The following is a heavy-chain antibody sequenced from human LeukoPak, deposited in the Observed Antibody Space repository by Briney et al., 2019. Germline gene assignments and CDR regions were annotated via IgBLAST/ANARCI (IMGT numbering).Heavy chain of an antibody. J-gene: IGHJ4*02. CDR2: IIDVGDT. CDR1: GFTLAEHA. D-gene: IGHD2-15*01. V-gene: IGHV3-23*01. Sequence: GGSLRLSCAVSGFTLAEHALSWVRQAPGEGLEWVSGIIDVGDTYYADSVKGRFTISRDSSKNTLYLQMNSLRAEDTATYYCAKDYCRGGNCPLPFFDSWGQGTLVTVSS. CDR3: AKDYCRGGNCPLPFFDS.